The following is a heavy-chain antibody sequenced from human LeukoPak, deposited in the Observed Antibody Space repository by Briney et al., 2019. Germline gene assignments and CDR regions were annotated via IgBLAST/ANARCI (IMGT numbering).Heavy chain of an antibody. CDR1: GFTFSSYG. CDR2: IWYDGSNK. J-gene: IGHJ4*02. Sequence: PGGSLRLSCAASGFTFSSYGMRWVRQAPGKGLEWVAVIWYDGSNKYYADSVKGRFTISRDNSKNTLYLQMNSLRAEDTAVYYCARERVITFGGVIVASDYWGQGTLVTVSS. D-gene: IGHD3-16*02. V-gene: IGHV3-33*01. CDR3: ARERVITFGGVIVASDY.